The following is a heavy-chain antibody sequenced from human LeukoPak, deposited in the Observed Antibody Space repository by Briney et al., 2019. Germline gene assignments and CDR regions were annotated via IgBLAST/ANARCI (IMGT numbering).Heavy chain of an antibody. CDR2: IYSGGST. D-gene: IGHD3-3*01. CDR3: ARGHDFGVVPMAFDI. CDR1: GFTVSSNY. Sequence: GGSLRLSCAASGFTVSSNYMSWVRQAPGKGLEWVSVIYSGGSTYYADSVKGRFTISRDNAKNSLYLQMNSLRAEDTALYHCARGHDFGVVPMAFDIWGQGTMVTVSS. J-gene: IGHJ3*02. V-gene: IGHV3-53*01.